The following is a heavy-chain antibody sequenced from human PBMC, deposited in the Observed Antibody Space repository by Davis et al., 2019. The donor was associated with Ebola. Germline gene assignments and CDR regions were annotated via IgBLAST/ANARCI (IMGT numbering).Heavy chain of an antibody. Sequence: SVKVSCKASGGTFSSYAISWVRQAPGQGLEWMGGIIPIFGTANYAQKFQGRVTITRDTSANTAYMDLSSLRSEDTAMYYCARGQQWLAVDYWGQGTLVTVSS. CDR1: GGTFSSYA. D-gene: IGHD6-19*01. CDR3: ARGQQWLAVDY. J-gene: IGHJ4*02. V-gene: IGHV1-69*05. CDR2: IIPIFGTA.